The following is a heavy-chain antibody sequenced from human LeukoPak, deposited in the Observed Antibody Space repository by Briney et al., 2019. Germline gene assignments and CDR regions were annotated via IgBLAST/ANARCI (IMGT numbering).Heavy chain of an antibody. D-gene: IGHD3-22*01. CDR1: GGSISGYY. CDR2: IYSSGTT. V-gene: IGHV4-59*01. Sequence: SETLSLTCTVSGGSISGYYWSWIRQPPGKGLEWIGYIYSSGTTNYNPSPKSRVSISVDTPKNQFSLKLSSVTAADTAVYYCARGDNYDTSGPLDYWGQGTLVSVSS. CDR3: ARGDNYDTSGPLDY. J-gene: IGHJ4*02.